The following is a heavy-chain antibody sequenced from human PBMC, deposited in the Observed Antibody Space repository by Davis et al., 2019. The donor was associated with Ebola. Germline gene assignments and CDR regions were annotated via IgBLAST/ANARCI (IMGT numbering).Heavy chain of an antibody. V-gene: IGHV4-30-4*01. CDR3: ARADDLRSMDV. Sequence: MPSETLSLTCTVSGGSISSGDYYWSWIRQPPGKGLEWIGYIYYSGSTYYNPSLKSRVTISVDTSKNQFSLKLSSVTAADTAVYYCARADDLRSMDVWGKGTTVTVSS. D-gene: IGHD3-3*01. CDR2: IYYSGST. J-gene: IGHJ6*04. CDR1: GGSISSGDYY.